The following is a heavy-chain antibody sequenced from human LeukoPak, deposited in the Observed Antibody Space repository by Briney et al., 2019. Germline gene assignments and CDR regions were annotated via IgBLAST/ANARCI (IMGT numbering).Heavy chain of an antibody. V-gene: IGHV4-38-2*02. D-gene: IGHD3-22*01. CDR1: GYSISSGYY. CDR2: IYHSGST. J-gene: IGHJ5*02. Sequence: SETLSLTCTVSGYSISSGYYWGWIRQPPGKGLEWIGSIYHSGSTYYNPSLKSRVTISVDTSKNQFSLKLSSVTAADTAVYYCARDRGYYDSSGSSWFDPWGQGTLVTVSS. CDR3: ARDRGYYDSSGSSWFDP.